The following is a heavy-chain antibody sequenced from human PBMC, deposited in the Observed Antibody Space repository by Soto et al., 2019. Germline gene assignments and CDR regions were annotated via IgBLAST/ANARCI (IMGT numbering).Heavy chain of an antibody. CDR1: GFSFSPYG. V-gene: IGHV3-30*02. CDR2: IKFDGSSK. Sequence: QPGGSLRLSCVASGFSFSPYGMHWVRQAPGKGLEWVAIIKFDGSSKYYADSVKGRFTISRDNSKQTLYLQMNSLRVEDAAVYYCAKDGDRGSYFFDYWGLGSLVTVSS. D-gene: IGHD3-10*01. CDR3: AKDGDRGSYFFDY. J-gene: IGHJ4*02.